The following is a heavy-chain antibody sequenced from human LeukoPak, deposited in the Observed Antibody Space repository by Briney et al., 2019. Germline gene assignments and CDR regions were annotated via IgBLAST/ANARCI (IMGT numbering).Heavy chain of an antibody. D-gene: IGHD3-22*01. CDR1: GFTFSSYG. V-gene: IGHV3-21*01. CDR3: ARGLGDSSGYFFDY. J-gene: IGHJ4*02. CDR2: ISSSSSYI. Sequence: GSLRLSCAASGFTFSSYGMHWVRQAPGKGLEWVSSISSSSSYIYYADSVKGRFTISRDNAKNSLYLQMNSLRAEDTAVYYCARGLGDSSGYFFDYWGQGTLVTVSS.